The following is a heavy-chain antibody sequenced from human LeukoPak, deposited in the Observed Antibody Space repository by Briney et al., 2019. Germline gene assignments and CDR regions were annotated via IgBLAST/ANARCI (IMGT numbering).Heavy chain of an antibody. CDR2: IKQDGSEK. CDR3: AKDRQAAAGIFDY. Sequence: GGSLRLSCAASGFTFSSYWMSWVRQAPGKGLEWVANIKQDGSEKYYADSVKGRFTISRDNSKNTLYLQMNSLRAEDTAVYYCAKDRQAAAGIFDYGGQGTLVTVSS. V-gene: IGHV3-7*01. J-gene: IGHJ4*02. D-gene: IGHD6-13*01. CDR1: GFTFSSYW.